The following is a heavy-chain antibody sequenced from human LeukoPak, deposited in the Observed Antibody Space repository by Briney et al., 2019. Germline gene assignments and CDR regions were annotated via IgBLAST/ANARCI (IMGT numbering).Heavy chain of an antibody. CDR3: ARGSYYYDSSGYSYWFDP. Sequence: GASVKVSCKASGYTFTSYDINWVRQATGQGLEWMGWMNPNSGNTGYAQKFQGRVTMTRNTSISTAYVELSSLRSEDTAVYYCARGSYYYDSSGYSYWFDPWGQGTLVTVSS. CDR1: GYTFTSYD. CDR2: MNPNSGNT. V-gene: IGHV1-8*01. J-gene: IGHJ5*02. D-gene: IGHD3-22*01.